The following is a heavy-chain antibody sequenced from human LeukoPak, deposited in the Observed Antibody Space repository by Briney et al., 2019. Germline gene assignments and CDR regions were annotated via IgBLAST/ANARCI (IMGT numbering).Heavy chain of an antibody. CDR3: ARDLERYYDLEGRSGY. J-gene: IGHJ4*02. V-gene: IGHV1-18*01. D-gene: IGHD3-3*01. CDR1: GYTFTSYD. CDR2: ISAHNGSA. Sequence: ASVKVSCKASGYTFTSYDINWVRQAPGQGLEWMGRISAHNGSANYAQKFQGRVTMTTDTLATTAYMELRSLRSDDTAVYYCARDLERYYDLEGRSGYWGQGTLVTVSS.